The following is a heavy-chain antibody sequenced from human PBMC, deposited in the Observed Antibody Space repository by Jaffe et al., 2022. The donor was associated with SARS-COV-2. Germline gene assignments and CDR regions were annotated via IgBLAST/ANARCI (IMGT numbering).Heavy chain of an antibody. CDR1: GFTFSRYC. D-gene: IGHD4-17*01. J-gene: IGHJ4*02. V-gene: IGHV3-7*01. CDR2: IKYDGSEE. CDR3: ARAPIDYGDSYYFDY. Sequence: EVQLVESGGGLVQPGGSLRLSCAASGFTFSRYCMNWVRQAPGKGLEWVANIKYDGSEEYYLDSVKGRFTIFRDNAKNSLYLQMDSLRAEDTAVYYCARAPIDYGDSYYFDYWGQGTLVTVSS.